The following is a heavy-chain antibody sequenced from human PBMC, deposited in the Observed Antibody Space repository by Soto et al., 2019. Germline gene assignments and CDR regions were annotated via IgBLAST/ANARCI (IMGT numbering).Heavy chain of an antibody. J-gene: IGHJ5*02. V-gene: IGHV4-34*01. CDR1: GGSFSGYY. Sequence: SETLSLTCAVYGGSFSGYYWSWIRQPPGKGLEWIGEINHSGSTNYNPSLKSRVTISVDTSKNQFSLKLSSVTAADTAVYYCARQGSSGYLRPFGQGTLVTVSS. D-gene: IGHD6-19*01. CDR2: INHSGST. CDR3: ARQGSSGYLRP.